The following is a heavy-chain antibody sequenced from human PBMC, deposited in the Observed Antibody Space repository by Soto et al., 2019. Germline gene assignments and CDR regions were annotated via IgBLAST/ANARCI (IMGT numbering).Heavy chain of an antibody. Sequence: GGSLRLSCVASGFTFSSYAMNWVLQAPGKGPECVSAISAGGGTTYYADSVKGRFTISRDNSKNPLYLQLTSLRAEDTATYYSANSPNDGSSNGLPDYRGQATLV. CDR3: ANSPNDGSSNGLPDY. D-gene: IGHD5-18*01. CDR1: GFTFSSYA. J-gene: IGHJ4*02. CDR2: ISAGGGTT. V-gene: IGHV3-23*01.